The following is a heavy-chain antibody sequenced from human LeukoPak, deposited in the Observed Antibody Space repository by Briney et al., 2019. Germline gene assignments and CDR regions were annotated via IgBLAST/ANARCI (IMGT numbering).Heavy chain of an antibody. Sequence: GESLKISCKGSGYSFSMYWTGWVRQMPGKGLEWMGIIYPGDSQTAYSPSFQGQVTVSADKSINTAYLQWRSLKASDTAMYYCGRIRGYDFWSRGAFDIWGQGTMVTVSS. D-gene: IGHD3-3*01. V-gene: IGHV5-51*01. CDR2: IYPGDSQT. J-gene: IGHJ3*02. CDR1: GYSFSMYW. CDR3: GRIRGYDFWSRGAFDI.